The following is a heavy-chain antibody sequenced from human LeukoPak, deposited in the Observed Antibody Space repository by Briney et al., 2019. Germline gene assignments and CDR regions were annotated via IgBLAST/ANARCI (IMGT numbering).Heavy chain of an antibody. CDR1: GGSFSGYY. D-gene: IGHD2-21*02. Sequence: PSQTLSLTSAVSGGSFSGYYWSWISQPPGKRLEWIGEINHSGSTNYTPSLKIRVTISEDTSKTQFSLKLSSVTAADTAVYYCARAVTAGFDYWGQGTLVTVSS. J-gene: IGHJ4*02. CDR3: ARAVTAGFDY. CDR2: INHSGST. V-gene: IGHV4-34*01.